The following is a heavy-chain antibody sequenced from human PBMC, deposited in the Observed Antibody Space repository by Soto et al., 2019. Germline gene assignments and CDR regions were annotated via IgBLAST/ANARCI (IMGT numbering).Heavy chain of an antibody. CDR3: VRYGGSIL. J-gene: IGHJ3*01. D-gene: IGHD1-26*01. CDR2: IHPDGSTT. Sequence: EVQLVESGGGLVQPGGSLRLSCAASGFSFSSYWMHWVRQAPGKGLVWVSQIHPDGSTTAYAGSVKGQFAISRANAKNTLYLPMSSLRAEDTAVYYCVRYGGSILWGQGTLVTVSS. CDR1: GFSFSSYW. V-gene: IGHV3-74*01.